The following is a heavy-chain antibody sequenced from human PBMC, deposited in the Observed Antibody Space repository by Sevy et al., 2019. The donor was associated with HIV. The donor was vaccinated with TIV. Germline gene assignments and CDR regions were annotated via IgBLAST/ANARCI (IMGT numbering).Heavy chain of an antibody. CDR3: ANTLKYSSSLFDY. Sequence: ASVKVSCKAYGYTFTGYYMHWVRQAPGQGLEWMGRINPNSGGTNYAQKFQGRVTMTRDTSISTAYMELSRLRSDDTAVYYCANTLKYSSSLFDYWGQGTLVTVSS. J-gene: IGHJ4*02. CDR2: INPNSGGT. D-gene: IGHD6-6*01. V-gene: IGHV1-2*06. CDR1: GYTFTGYY.